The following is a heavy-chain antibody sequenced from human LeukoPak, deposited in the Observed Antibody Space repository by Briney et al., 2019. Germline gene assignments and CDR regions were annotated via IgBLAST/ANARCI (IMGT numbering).Heavy chain of an antibody. Sequence: PSETLSLTCTVSGGSISSHYWSWIRQPPGKGLEWIGYIYYSGSTNYNPSLKSRVTISVDTSKNQSSLKLSSVTAADTAVYYCARAAYYDSSGYLDYWGQGTLVTVSS. D-gene: IGHD3-22*01. V-gene: IGHV4-59*11. CDR1: GGSISSHY. J-gene: IGHJ4*02. CDR3: ARAAYYDSSGYLDY. CDR2: IYYSGST.